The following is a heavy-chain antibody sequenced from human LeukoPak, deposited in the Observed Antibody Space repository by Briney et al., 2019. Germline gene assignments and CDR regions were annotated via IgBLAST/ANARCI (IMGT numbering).Heavy chain of an antibody. CDR3: ARWGEVPHFDY. J-gene: IGHJ4*01. D-gene: IGHD3-16*01. V-gene: IGHV1-2*02. Sequence: ASVKVSCKASGYTFTGYYMHWARQAPGQGLEWMGWINPNSGDTNYAQKFQGRVTMTRDTSISTAYMELSSLRSEDTAVYYCARWGEVPHFDYWGQGTLVTVSS. CDR1: GYTFTGYY. CDR2: INPNSGDT.